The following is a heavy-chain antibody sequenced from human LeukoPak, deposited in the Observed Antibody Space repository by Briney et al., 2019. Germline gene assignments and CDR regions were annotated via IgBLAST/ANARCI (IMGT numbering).Heavy chain of an antibody. D-gene: IGHD1-14*01. CDR1: GFTVITND. Sequence: GGSLRLSCAASGFTVITNDMTWVRQAPGKGLEWVSVLYSDCNTKYADSVQGRFTISRDNSKNTLYLEMNSLSPDDTAVYYCARGVEPLAANTLAYWGQGTLVTVSS. CDR3: ARGVEPLAANTLAY. V-gene: IGHV3-53*01. CDR2: LYSDCNT. J-gene: IGHJ4*02.